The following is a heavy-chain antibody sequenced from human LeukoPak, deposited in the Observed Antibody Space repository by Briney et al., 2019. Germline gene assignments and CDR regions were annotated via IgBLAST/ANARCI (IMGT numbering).Heavy chain of an antibody. Sequence: GGPLTLSCAASGFTFSRYSMNWVRQAAGKGLESVASISGNSGSTYYADSVKGRFNISRDNSRNTLYLQMNSLRAEDTAVYYCAKGSPAPDYWGQGILVTVS. V-gene: IGHV3-23*01. CDR1: GFTFSRYS. J-gene: IGHJ4*02. CDR2: ISGNSGST. CDR3: AKGSPAPDY.